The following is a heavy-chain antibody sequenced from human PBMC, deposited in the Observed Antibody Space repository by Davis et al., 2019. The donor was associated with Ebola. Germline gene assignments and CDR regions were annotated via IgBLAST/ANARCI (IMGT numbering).Heavy chain of an antibody. V-gene: IGHV3-30-3*01. CDR3: AKDGIAARGVLDY. CDR1: GFTFSSYA. Sequence: GGSLRLSCAASGFTFSSYAMHWVRQAPGKGLEWVAVISYDGSNKYYADSVKGRFTISRDNSKNTLYLQMNSLRAEDTAVYYCAKDGIAARGVLDYWGQGTLVTVSS. D-gene: IGHD6-6*01. J-gene: IGHJ4*02. CDR2: ISYDGSNK.